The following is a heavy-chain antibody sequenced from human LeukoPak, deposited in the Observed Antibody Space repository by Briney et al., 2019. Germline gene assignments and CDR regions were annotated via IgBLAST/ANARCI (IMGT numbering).Heavy chain of an antibody. CDR2: ITGDSNTI. CDR1: GFAFSPYA. Sequence: GGSLRLSCAASGFAFSPYAMNWVRQAPGKGLEWVSFITGDSNTINYADSMKGRFTVSRDNAENSLYLQMNSLSAEDTAVYYCARDRMGGSFDYWGQGTLVTVSS. V-gene: IGHV3-48*01. CDR3: ARDRMGGSFDY. J-gene: IGHJ4*02. D-gene: IGHD2-15*01.